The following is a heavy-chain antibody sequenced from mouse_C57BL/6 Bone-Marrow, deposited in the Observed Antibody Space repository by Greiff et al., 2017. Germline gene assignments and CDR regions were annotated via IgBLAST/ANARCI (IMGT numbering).Heavy chain of an antibody. V-gene: IGHV1-47*01. Sequence: QVQLQPSGAELVKPGASVKMSCKASGYTFTTYPIEWMKQNHGKSLELIGNFHPYNDDTKYNEQFKGNATLTVEQSSTTVYLELNRLSSDDSAVYYCARSSTFFYYFDYWGQGTTLTVSS. CDR3: ARSSTFFYYFDY. CDR2: FHPYNDDT. D-gene: IGHD5-1*01. CDR1: GYTFTTYP. J-gene: IGHJ2*01.